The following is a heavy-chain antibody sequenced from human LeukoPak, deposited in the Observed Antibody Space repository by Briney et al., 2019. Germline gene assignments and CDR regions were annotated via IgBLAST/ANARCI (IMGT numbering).Heavy chain of an antibody. D-gene: IGHD3-10*01. CDR2: ISGSGGST. V-gene: IGHV3-23*01. Sequence: GGSLRLSCAASGFTFASYAMTWVRQAPGKGLEWFSAISGSGGSTYYADSVKGRFTISRDNAKNTLYLQMNSLRVEDTAVYYCNTVTYYNSRAPGDYWGQGTLVTVSS. CDR3: NTVTYYNSRAPGDY. J-gene: IGHJ4*02. CDR1: GFTFASYA.